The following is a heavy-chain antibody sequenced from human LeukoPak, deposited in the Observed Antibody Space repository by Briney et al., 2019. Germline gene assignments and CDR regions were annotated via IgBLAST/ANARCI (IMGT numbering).Heavy chain of an antibody. CDR2: IYYSGST. D-gene: IGHD3-22*01. CDR1: GGSMSSSY. Sequence: SETLSLTCTVSGGSMSSSYWSWIRQPPGKGLEWIGYIYYSGSTNYNPSLKSRVTISVDTSKKQFSLKLSSVTAADTAVYYCARGLTYYDSSGYFSSNYYYYGMDVWGQGTTVTVSS. CDR3: ARGLTYYDSSGYFSSNYYYYGMDV. V-gene: IGHV4-59*12. J-gene: IGHJ6*02.